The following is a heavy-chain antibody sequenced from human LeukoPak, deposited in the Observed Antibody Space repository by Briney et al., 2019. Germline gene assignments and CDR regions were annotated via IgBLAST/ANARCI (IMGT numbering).Heavy chain of an antibody. D-gene: IGHD2-8*01. CDR2: INPNSGGT. CDR1: GYTFTGYY. V-gene: IGHV1-2*02. CDR3: ARDLPVPMVYATRPTDDY. Sequence: ASVKVSCKASGYTFTGYYMRWVRQAPGQGLEWMGWINPNSGGTNYAQKFQGRVTMTRDTSISTAYMELSRLRSDDTAVYYCARDLPVPMVYATRPTDDYWGQGTLVTVSS. J-gene: IGHJ4*02.